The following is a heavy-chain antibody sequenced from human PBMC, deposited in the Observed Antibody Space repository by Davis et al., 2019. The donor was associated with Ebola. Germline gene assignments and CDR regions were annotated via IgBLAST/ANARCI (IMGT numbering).Heavy chain of an antibody. D-gene: IGHD4-17*01. CDR2: IYPGDSDT. CDR1: GHTNTKHW. V-gene: IGHV5-51*01. J-gene: IGHJ4*02. Sequence: GESLKISCKVSGHTNTKHWIAWVRQKPGKGLEWMGIIYPGDSDTRYSPSFQGQVTISADKSISTAYLQWSSLKASDTAMYYCAGTDAIYGDYGYWGQGTLVTVSS. CDR3: AGTDAIYGDYGY.